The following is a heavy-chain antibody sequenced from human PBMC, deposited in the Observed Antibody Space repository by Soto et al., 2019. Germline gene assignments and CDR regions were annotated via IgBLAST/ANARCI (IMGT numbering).Heavy chain of an antibody. CDR3: ARVDCSSTSCSHHYYYGTDV. V-gene: IGHV4-59*01. J-gene: IGHJ6*02. Sequence: PSETLSLTCTVSGGSISSYYWSWIRQPPGKGLEWIGYIYYSGSTNYNPSLKSRVTISVDTSKNQFSLKLSSVTPADTAVYYCARVDCSSTSCSHHYYYGTDVWGQGTTVTV. D-gene: IGHD2-2*01. CDR1: GGSISSYY. CDR2: IYYSGST.